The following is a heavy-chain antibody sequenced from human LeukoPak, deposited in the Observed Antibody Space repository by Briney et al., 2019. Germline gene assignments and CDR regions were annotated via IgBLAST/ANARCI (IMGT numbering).Heavy chain of an antibody. V-gene: IGHV3-74*01. J-gene: IGHJ3*02. Sequence: PGGSLRLSCAASGFTFSSYAMTWVRQAPGKGLVWVSRINSDVSSTSYADSVKGRFTISRDNAKNTLYLQMKSLRAEDTAVYYCARGYDSSGYYYADAFDIWGQGTTVTVSS. D-gene: IGHD3-22*01. CDR1: GFTFSSYA. CDR3: ARGYDSSGYYYADAFDI. CDR2: INSDVSST.